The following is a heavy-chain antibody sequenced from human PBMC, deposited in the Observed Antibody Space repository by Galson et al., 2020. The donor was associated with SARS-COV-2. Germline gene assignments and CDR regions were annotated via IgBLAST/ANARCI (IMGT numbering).Heavy chain of an antibody. CDR3: ASLIAAAGTYYYYYGMDV. CDR2: IHNSGST. D-gene: IGHD6-13*01. V-gene: IGHV4-4*09. Sequence: SETLSLTCTVSDVSISSYYWYWIWQPQRPGLEWHSYIHNSGSTYYSPSLRSRVTISVDTYKNKFPLKLSSVTAADTAVYYCASLIAAAGTYYYYYGMDVWGQGTTVTVSS. J-gene: IGHJ6*02. CDR1: DVSISSYY.